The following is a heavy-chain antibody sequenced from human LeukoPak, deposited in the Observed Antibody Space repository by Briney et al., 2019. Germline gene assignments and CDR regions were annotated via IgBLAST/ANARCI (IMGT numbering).Heavy chain of an antibody. D-gene: IGHD2-15*01. CDR3: ARDLPYCSGGSCYSGYFEY. J-gene: IGHJ4*02. CDR1: SASISSSPYY. CDR2: IFYSGTA. Sequence: SSETLSLTCRVSSASISSSPYYWGWIRQSPGKGLEWIGSIFYSGTAYYNPSLKSRVTISVDTSMNQFSLRVSSVTAADTAVYYCARDLPYCSGGSCYSGYFEYWGQGTLATVSS. V-gene: IGHV4-39*02.